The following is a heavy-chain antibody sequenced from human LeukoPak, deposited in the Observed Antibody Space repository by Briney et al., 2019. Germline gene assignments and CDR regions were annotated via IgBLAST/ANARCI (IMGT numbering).Heavy chain of an antibody. D-gene: IGHD3-10*01. CDR2: ISSSGSTI. CDR3: AKGHYYGSGSLDY. CDR1: GFTFSSHS. J-gene: IGHJ4*02. V-gene: IGHV3-48*01. Sequence: GGSLRLSCAASGFTFSSHSMNWVRQAPGKGLEWVSYISSSGSTIYYADSVKGRFSISRDNAKNSLHLQMNSLRAEDTAVYYCAKGHYYGSGSLDYWGQGTLVTVSS.